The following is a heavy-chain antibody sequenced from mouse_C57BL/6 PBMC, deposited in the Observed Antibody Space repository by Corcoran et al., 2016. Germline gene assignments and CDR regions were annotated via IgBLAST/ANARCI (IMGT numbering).Heavy chain of an antibody. CDR1: GYTFTDYY. V-gene: IGHV1-19*01. J-gene: IGHJ1*03. CDR3: APITTVVATEYFDV. CDR2: INPYNGGT. Sequence: EVQLQQSGPVLVKPGASVKMSCKASGYTFTDYYMNWVKQSHGKSLEWIGVINPYNGGTSYNQKFKGKATLTVDKSSSTAYMELNSLTSEDSAVYYCAPITTVVATEYFDVWGTGTTVTVSS. D-gene: IGHD1-1*01.